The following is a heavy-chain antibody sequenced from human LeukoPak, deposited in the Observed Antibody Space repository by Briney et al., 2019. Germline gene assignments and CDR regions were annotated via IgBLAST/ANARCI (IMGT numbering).Heavy chain of an antibody. CDR2: ISSSGSTI. D-gene: IGHD5-18*01. J-gene: IGHJ4*02. CDR3: ARGLTWIQLPYYFDY. CDR1: GFIFSSYE. Sequence: QAGGSLRLSCAASGFIFSSYEMNWVRQAPGKGLEWVSYISSSGSTIYYADSVKGRFTISRDNAKNSLYLQMNSLRAEDTAVYYCARGLTWIQLPYYFDYWGQGTQVTVSS. V-gene: IGHV3-48*03.